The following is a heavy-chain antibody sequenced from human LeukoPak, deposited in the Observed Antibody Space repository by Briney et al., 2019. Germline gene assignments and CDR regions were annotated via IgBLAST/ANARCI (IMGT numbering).Heavy chain of an antibody. CDR1: GFTFYDYP. CDR3: AKDSSDYYGSGTYSASFQH. J-gene: IGHJ1*01. V-gene: IGHV3-9*01. CDR2: ISWSSDSI. Sequence: PGSSLRLFCAASGFTFYDYPMHWLRHAPGKALVGVSGISWSSDSIGYADSVKGRFAISRDNAKNSLYLQMHSLRTEDTAFYYCAKDSSDYYGSGTYSASFQHWGQGTLVTVSS. D-gene: IGHD3-10*01.